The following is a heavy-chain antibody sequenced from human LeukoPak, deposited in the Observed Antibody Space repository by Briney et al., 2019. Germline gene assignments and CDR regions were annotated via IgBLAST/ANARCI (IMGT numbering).Heavy chain of an antibody. CDR2: LQYDGNNK. J-gene: IGHJ4*02. D-gene: IGHD6-13*01. Sequence: GGSLRLSCVASGFTFSSYDMHWVRQAPGKGLEWVAFLQYDGNNKYYADSVKGRFTISRDNAKNSLYLQMNSLRAEDTAVYYCARDIGSSWFWGQGTLVTVSS. CDR3: ARDIGSSWF. CDR1: GFTFSSYD. V-gene: IGHV3-30*02.